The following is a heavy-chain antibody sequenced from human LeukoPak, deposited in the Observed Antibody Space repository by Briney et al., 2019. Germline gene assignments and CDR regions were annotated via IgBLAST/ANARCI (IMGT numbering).Heavy chain of an antibody. V-gene: IGHV4-34*01. CDR2: INHTGST. CDR1: GGSFSGYY. Sequence: SETLSLTCAVYGGSFSGYYWSWIRQPPGKGLEWIGEINHTGSTNYNPSLKSRVTISVDTSKNQFSLKLSSVTAADTAVYYCARGGRRTSCYTGYCWFDPWGQGTLVTVSS. J-gene: IGHJ5*02. D-gene: IGHD2-2*02. CDR3: ARGGRRTSCYTGYCWFDP.